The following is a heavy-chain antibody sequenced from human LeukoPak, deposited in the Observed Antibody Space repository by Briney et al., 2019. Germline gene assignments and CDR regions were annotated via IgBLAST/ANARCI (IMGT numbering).Heavy chain of an antibody. J-gene: IGHJ4*02. CDR1: GGSISSYY. CDR3: ARGGTAFDY. CDR2: IYYSGGT. V-gene: IGHV4-59*01. Sequence: SETLSLTCTVSGGSISSYYWSWIRRSPGKGLEWIGYIYYSGGTNYSPSLKSRVTISVDTSKNQFSLKLTSVTAADTAVYYCARGGTAFDYWGQGTLVTVSS. D-gene: IGHD3-16*01.